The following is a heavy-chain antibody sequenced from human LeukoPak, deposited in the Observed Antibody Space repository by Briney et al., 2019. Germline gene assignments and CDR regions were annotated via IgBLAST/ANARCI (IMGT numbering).Heavy chain of an antibody. D-gene: IGHD6-19*01. CDR2: ISAYNGNT. J-gene: IGHJ4*02. V-gene: IGHV1-18*01. Sequence: ASVKVSCKASGYTFSSYGISWVRQAPGQGLEWMGWISAYNGNTNYRQKLQGRVTMTTGTSTSTAYMELRSLRSDDTAVYYCARGDSSGWYREYYFDYWGQGTLVTVSS. CDR3: ARGDSSGWYREYYFDY. CDR1: GYTFSSYG.